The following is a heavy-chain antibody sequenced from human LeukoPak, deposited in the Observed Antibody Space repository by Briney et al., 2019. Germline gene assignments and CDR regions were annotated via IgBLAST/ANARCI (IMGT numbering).Heavy chain of an antibody. D-gene: IGHD5-24*01. CDR2: IYSGGST. Sequence: GGSLRLSCAASGFTVSSNYMSWVRQPPGKGLEWVSVIYSGGSTYYADSVKGRLTISRDNSKNTLYLQMNSLRAEDTAVYYCARAGGGWLQPHFDYWGQGTLVTVSS. CDR1: GFTVSSNY. V-gene: IGHV3-53*01. J-gene: IGHJ4*02. CDR3: ARAGGGWLQPHFDY.